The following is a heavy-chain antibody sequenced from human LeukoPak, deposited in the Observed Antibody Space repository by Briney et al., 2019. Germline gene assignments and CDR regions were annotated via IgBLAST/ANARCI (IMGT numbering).Heavy chain of an antibody. J-gene: IGHJ3*02. CDR3: ARFYGNDAFDI. CDR2: IKKDGSEK. Sequence: GGSLRLSCAASGFTFSSHRMSWVRQAPGKGLEWVANIKKDGSEKYYMDSVKGRFTISRDNAKTSLYLQMNSLRAEDTAVYYCARFYGNDAFDIWGQGTMVTVSS. CDR1: GFTFSSHR. D-gene: IGHD2/OR15-2a*01. V-gene: IGHV3-7*01.